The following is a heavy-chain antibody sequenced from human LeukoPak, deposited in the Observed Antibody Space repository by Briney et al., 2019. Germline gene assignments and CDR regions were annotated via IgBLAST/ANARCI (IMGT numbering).Heavy chain of an antibody. Sequence: AGGSLRLSCAASGFTFSDYNMRWIRQAPGKGLEWVSSISRSGSTKYYADSVKGRFTISRDNAKNTLYLQMNSLRAEDTAVYYCARDGVEFYNWFDPWGQGTLVTVSS. CDR2: ISRSGSTK. CDR1: GFTFSDYN. J-gene: IGHJ5*02. D-gene: IGHD2-21*01. V-gene: IGHV3-11*04. CDR3: ARDGVEFYNWFDP.